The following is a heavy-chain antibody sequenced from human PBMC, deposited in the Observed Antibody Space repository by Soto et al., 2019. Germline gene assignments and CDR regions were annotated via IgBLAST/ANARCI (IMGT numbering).Heavy chain of an antibody. V-gene: IGHV1-69*12. CDR3: ARAIYDYVWGSYRSIDY. D-gene: IGHD3-16*02. CDR1: GGTFSSCA. CDR2: IIPIFGTA. Sequence: QVQLVQSGAEVKKPGSSVKVSCKASGGTFSSCAISWVRQAPGQGLEWMGGIIPIFGTANYAQKFQGRVTITADESTSTAYMELSSLRSEDTAVYYCARAIYDYVWGSYRSIDYWGQGTLVTVSS. J-gene: IGHJ4*02.